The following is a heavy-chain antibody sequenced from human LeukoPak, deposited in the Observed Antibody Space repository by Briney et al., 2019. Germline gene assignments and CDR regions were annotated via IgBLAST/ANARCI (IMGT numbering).Heavy chain of an antibody. CDR1: GGSFSGYY. J-gene: IGHJ4*02. CDR2: INHSGST. Sequence: AETLSLTCAVYGGSFSGYYWSGIGQPPGKGLEWIGEINHSGSTNYNPSLKRRVTISVDTSKNQFSLKLSSVTAADTAVYYCARGTPSPPDYWGQGTLVTVSS. V-gene: IGHV4-34*01. CDR3: ARGTPSPPDY.